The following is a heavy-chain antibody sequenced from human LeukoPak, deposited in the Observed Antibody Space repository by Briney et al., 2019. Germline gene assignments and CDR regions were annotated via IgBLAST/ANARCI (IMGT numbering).Heavy chain of an antibody. J-gene: IGHJ4*02. V-gene: IGHV3-73*01. D-gene: IGHD4-23*01. CDR3: TRPGGNSAY. CDR2: IRSKANSYAT. Sequence: GGSLRLSCAASGFTFSGSAMHWVRQASGKGLEWVGRIRSKANSYATAYAASVKGRFTISRDDSKNTAYLQMNSLKTEDAAVDYCTRPGGNSAYWGQGTLVTVSS. CDR1: GFTFSGSA.